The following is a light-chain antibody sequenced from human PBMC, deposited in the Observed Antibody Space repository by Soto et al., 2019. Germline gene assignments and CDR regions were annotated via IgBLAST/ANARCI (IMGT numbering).Light chain of an antibody. CDR2: GAS. CDR1: QSVSSN. Sequence: EIVMTQSPATLSVSPGERATLSCRASQSVSSNLAWYQQKPGQAPRLLIYGASTRATGIPARFSGSGSGTEFTLTISSLQSKDFAVYYCQQYASSPWTFGQGAKVDI. CDR3: QQYASSPWT. J-gene: IGKJ1*01. V-gene: IGKV3-15*01.